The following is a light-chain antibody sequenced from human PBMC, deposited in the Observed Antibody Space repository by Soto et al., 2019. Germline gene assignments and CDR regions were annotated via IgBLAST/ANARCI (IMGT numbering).Light chain of an antibody. J-gene: IGLJ1*01. V-gene: IGLV2-14*01. CDR2: DVT. Sequence: QSVLTQPASVSGSPGQSITISCTGTSSDVGGYNSVSWYRQDPGRAPKLMIYDVTNRPSGVSNRFSGSKSGNTASLTISGLQAEDEADYYCSSFISDITYVFGTGTKVTVL. CDR1: SSDVGGYNS. CDR3: SSFISDITYV.